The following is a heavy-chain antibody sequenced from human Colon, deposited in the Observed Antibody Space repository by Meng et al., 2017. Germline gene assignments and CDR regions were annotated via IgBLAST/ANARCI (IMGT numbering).Heavy chain of an antibody. D-gene: IGHD1-26*01. V-gene: IGHV4-39*07. CDR3: VSRIGGSSETDF. CDR2: IYYTEAT. CDR1: GASITKKNYY. J-gene: IGHJ1*01. Sequence: QLHRQESGQGLVKPSEPLSLSCTVSGASITKKNYYWVWIRQPPGKGLEWIGNIYYTEATYYNPSLKGRVTISLDTSKNQFSLNLNAVTAADTAVYYCVSRIGGSSETDFWGQGTLVTVSS.